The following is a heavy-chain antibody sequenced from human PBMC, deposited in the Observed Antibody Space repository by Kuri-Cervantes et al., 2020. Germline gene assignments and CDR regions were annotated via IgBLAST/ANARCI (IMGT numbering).Heavy chain of an antibody. CDR1: GFTFDDYA. CDR2: ISWNSGSI. CDR3: AKDVLRLEYSSGPFDY. D-gene: IGHD6-19*01. J-gene: IGHJ4*02. V-gene: IGHV3-9*01. Sequence: GGSLRLSCAASGFTFDDYAMRWVRQAPGKGLEWVSGISWNSGSIGYADSVKGRFTISRDNAKNSLYLQMNSLRAEDTALYYCAKDVLRLEYSSGPFDYWGQGTLVTVSS.